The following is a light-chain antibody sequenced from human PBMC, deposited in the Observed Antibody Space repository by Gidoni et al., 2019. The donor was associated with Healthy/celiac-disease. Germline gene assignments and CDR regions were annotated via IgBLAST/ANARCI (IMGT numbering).Light chain of an antibody. CDR2: AAS. J-gene: IGKJ4*01. CDR1: QGISHY. CDR3: QKYNSAPLT. V-gene: IGKV1-27*01. Sequence: DIQMTQAPSSLSASVGDSVTITCRASQGISHYLAWYQQKPGKVPKLLLYAASTFQSGVPSRFSGSGSGTDFTLTISSLQPEDVATYYCQKYNSAPLTFGGXTKVEIK.